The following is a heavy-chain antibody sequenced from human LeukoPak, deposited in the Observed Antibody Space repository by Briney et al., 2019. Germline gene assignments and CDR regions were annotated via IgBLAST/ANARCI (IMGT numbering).Heavy chain of an antibody. CDR1: GFTFSSYA. J-gene: IGHJ4*02. Sequence: PGGSLRLSCAASGFTFSSYAMNWVRQAPGKGLEWVSTISAGGGSTYYADSVKGRFTISRDNSKNTVYLQMNSLRAEDTAVYYCARGETSSYDYWGQGTLVTVSS. D-gene: IGHD2-2*01. CDR2: ISAGGGST. V-gene: IGHV3-23*01. CDR3: ARGETSSYDY.